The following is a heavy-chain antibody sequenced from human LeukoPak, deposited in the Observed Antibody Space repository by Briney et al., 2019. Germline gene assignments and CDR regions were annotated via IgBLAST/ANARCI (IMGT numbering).Heavy chain of an antibody. CDR3: AKGGYSS. V-gene: IGHV3-23*01. CDR1: EFTFSSYW. D-gene: IGHD3-16*02. Sequence: GGSLRLSCAASEFTFSSYWMSWVRQAPGKGLEWVSAITGSGGTTYYADFVKGRFTISRDNSKNTLYLQMNSLRAEDTAVYHCAKGGYSSWGQGTRVTVSS. CDR2: ITGSGGTT. J-gene: IGHJ4*02.